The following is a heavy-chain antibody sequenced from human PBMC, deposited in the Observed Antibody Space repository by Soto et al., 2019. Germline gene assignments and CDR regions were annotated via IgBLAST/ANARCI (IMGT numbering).Heavy chain of an antibody. CDR2: ISSNGGSI. V-gene: IGHV3-64D*06. CDR1: GFTFLSYA. D-gene: IGHD1-7*01. CDR3: VKGSNWDYVFFVGN. Sequence: GGSLRLSCSASGFTFLSYAMHWVRQAPGKGLEYISAISSNGGSIYYADSVTGRFTISRDNSKNTLHLQMSSLRAEDTAVYYWVKGSNWDYVFFVGNWVQGTLATVSS. J-gene: IGHJ4*02.